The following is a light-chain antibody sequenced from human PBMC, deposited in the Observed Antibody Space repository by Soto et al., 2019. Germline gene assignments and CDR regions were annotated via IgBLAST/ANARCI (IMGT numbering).Light chain of an antibody. V-gene: IGKV1-5*01. CDR1: QTISSW. J-gene: IGKJ4*01. CDR3: QQFNSYPLT. Sequence: DIQMTQSPSTLSASVGDRVTITCRASQTISSWLAWYQQKPGIAPNLLIYDASSLESGVPSRFSGSGSGTEFTLTISSLQPEDFATYYCQQFNSYPLTVGGGTKVDIK. CDR2: DAS.